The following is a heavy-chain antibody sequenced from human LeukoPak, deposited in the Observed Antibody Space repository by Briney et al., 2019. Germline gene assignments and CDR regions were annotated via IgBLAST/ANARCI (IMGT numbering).Heavy chain of an antibody. V-gene: IGHV3-74*01. D-gene: IGHD5-24*01. CDR1: GFTFSSYW. CDR3: ARGDGYGMDV. CDR2: IKSDGSST. J-gene: IGHJ6*02. Sequence: GGSLRLSCAVSGFTFSSYWMHWVRQAPGKGLVWVSRIKSDGSSTSYADSVKGRFTISRDNAKNTLYLQMNSLRAEDTAVYYCARGDGYGMDVWGQGTAVTVSS.